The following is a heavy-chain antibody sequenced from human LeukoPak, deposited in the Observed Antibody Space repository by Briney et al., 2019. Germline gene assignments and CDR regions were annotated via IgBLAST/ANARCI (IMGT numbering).Heavy chain of an antibody. CDR1: GASFSGFY. J-gene: IGHJ3*02. CDR2: ISHSGGT. CDR3: ARDRGAAAGTHAFDI. Sequence: SETLSLTCAVYGASFSGFYWSWIRQPPGKGLEWIGEISHSGGTKYNPSLKSRVTISEDTSKNQFSLKLTSVTAADTAVYYCARDRGAAAGTHAFDIWGQGTMVTVSS. V-gene: IGHV4-34*01. D-gene: IGHD6-13*01.